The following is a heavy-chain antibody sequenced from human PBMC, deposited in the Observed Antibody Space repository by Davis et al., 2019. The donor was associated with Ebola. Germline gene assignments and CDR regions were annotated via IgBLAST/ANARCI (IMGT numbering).Heavy chain of an antibody. J-gene: IGHJ4*02. CDR3: TVGGIGGMADY. Sequence: AASVKVSCKASGYTFTGYYMHWVRQAPGQGLEWMGRINPNSGGTNYAQKFQGRVTMTEDTSTDTAYMELSSLRSEDTAVYYCTVGGIGGMADYWGQGTLVTVSS. CDR1: GYTFTGYY. V-gene: IGHV1-2*06. CDR2: INPNSGGT. D-gene: IGHD1-26*01.